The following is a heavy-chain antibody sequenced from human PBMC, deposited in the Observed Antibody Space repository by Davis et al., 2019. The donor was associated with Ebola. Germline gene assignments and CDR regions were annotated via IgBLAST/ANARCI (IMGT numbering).Heavy chain of an antibody. Sequence: PGGSLRLSCAGSGFTFSSYYIHWFRQVPGRGLVWVSRVNGDGRTTGYADSVKGRFTISRDNAKKTVYLQMNSLTAEDTSLYYCARAPGNWFDPWGQGTLVTVSS. CDR1: GFTFSSYY. CDR3: ARAPGNWFDP. CDR2: VNGDGRTT. J-gene: IGHJ5*02. V-gene: IGHV3-74*01.